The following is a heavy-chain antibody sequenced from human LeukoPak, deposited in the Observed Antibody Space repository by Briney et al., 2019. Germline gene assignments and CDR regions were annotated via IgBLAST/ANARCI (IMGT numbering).Heavy chain of an antibody. CDR1: GFTVSSSY. D-gene: IGHD2-8*02. CDR2: ISSSSSYI. CDR3: ARDSPYGTAGY. Sequence: GGSLRLSCAPSGFTVSSSYMNWVRQAPGKGLEWVSSISSSSSYIYYADSVKGRFTISRDDTKNSLYLQMNSLRAEDTAVYYCARDSPYGTAGYWGQGTLVTVSS. J-gene: IGHJ4*02. V-gene: IGHV3-21*01.